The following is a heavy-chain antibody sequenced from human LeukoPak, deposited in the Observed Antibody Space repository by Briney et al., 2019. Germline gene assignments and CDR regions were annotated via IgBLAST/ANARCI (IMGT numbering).Heavy chain of an antibody. CDR1: GFTFSSYW. V-gene: IGHV3-74*01. Sequence: PGGSRRLSCAASGFTFSSYWMHWVRQAPGKGLVWVSRINSDGSSTSYADSVKGRFTISRDNAKNTLYLQMNSLRAEDTAVYYCARGYYDFCMDVWGQGTTVTVSS. J-gene: IGHJ6*02. CDR3: ARGYYDFCMDV. CDR2: INSDGSST. D-gene: IGHD3-3*01.